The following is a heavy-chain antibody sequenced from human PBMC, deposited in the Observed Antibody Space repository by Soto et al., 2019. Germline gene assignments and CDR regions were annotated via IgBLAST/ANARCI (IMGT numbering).Heavy chain of an antibody. V-gene: IGHV3-30*18. CDR3: VQDRGPFGDGRERGDY. CDR1: GFIFSSRG. Sequence: VHLVESGGGVVQPGRSLRLSCAASGFIFSSRGMHWVRQAPGKGLEWVAVISYDGINKYYGDSVKGRFAISRDNSKNTLYLQMNSLSADDTAVYYCVQDRGPFGDGRERGDYWGQGTLVAVSS. CDR2: ISYDGINK. D-gene: IGHD3-16*01. J-gene: IGHJ4*02.